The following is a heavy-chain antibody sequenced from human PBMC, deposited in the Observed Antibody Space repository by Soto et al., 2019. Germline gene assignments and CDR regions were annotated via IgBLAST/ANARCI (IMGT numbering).Heavy chain of an antibody. CDR1: GFTFSTYW. CDR3: ARGGSDMDV. V-gene: IGHV3-7*01. J-gene: IGHJ6*03. Sequence: EVQLVESGGGLVQPGGSLRLSCAASGFTFSTYWMTWVRQAPGKGLEWVANIWPDGSEKKSVGSVKGRFTISRDNAKNSLYLQMNFLRAEDTAVYYCARGGSDMDVWGKGTTVTVSS. CDR2: IWPDGSEK. D-gene: IGHD3-10*01.